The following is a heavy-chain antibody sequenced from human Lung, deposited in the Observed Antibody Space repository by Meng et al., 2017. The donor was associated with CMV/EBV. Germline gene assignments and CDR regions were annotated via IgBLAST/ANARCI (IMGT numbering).Heavy chain of an antibody. Sequence: SXXVSXKASGGTFSSYAISWVRQAPGQGLEWMGGIIPIFGTANYAQKFQGRVTITTDESTSTAYMELSSLRSEDTAVYYCARVTIFGAYGMDVWGQGTTVTFSS. V-gene: IGHV1-69*05. CDR1: GGTFSSYA. D-gene: IGHD3-3*01. CDR3: ARVTIFGAYGMDV. J-gene: IGHJ6*02. CDR2: IIPIFGTA.